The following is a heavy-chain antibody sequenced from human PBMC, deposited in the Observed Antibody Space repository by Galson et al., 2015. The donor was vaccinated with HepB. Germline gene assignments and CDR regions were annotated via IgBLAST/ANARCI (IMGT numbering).Heavy chain of an antibody. CDR1: GVCCGYSA. V-gene: IGHV3-33*01. J-gene: IGHJ4*02. CDR3: TRGPRIQLERMDY. D-gene: IGHD1-1*01. CDR2: IWYDDGDKK. Sequence: CLSTSCAASGVCCGYSALHWVRQAPGTRLVWVAVIWYDDGDKKVFADSVKGRFTISRDNSKNTLYLEMSSLRVEDTAVYYCTRGPRIQLERMDYWGQGTLVTVSS.